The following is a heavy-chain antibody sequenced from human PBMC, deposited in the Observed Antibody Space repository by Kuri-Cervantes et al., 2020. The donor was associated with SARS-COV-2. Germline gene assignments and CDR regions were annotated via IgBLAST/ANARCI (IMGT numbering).Heavy chain of an antibody. J-gene: IGHJ5*02. Sequence: ESLKISCAVYGGSFSGYYWSWIRQPPGKGLEWIGEINHSGSTNYNPSLKSRVTISVDTSKNQFSLKLSSVTAADTAVYYCARARIAVAGNWFDPWGQGTLVTVSS. V-gene: IGHV4-34*01. D-gene: IGHD6-19*01. CDR2: INHSGST. CDR3: ARARIAVAGNWFDP. CDR1: GGSFSGYY.